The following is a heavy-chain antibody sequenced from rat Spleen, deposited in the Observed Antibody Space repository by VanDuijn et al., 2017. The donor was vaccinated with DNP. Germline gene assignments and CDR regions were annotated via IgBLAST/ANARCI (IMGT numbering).Heavy chain of an antibody. CDR2: IGSPASAP. CDR3: VRWNSGHFDY. V-gene: IGHV5-22*01. J-gene: IGHJ2*01. CDR1: GFTFSAYY. Sequence: EVQLVESGGGLVQPGRSLKLSCAASGFTFSAYYMAWVRQAPAKGLEWLAYIGSPASAPYYTDSVKGRFAISRDNAKSTLYLQMNSLKSEDMATYYCVRWNSGHFDYWGQGVMVTVSS. D-gene: IGHD4-3*01.